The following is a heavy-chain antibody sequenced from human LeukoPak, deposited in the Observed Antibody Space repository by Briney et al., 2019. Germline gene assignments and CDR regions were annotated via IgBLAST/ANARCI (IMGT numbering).Heavy chain of an antibody. D-gene: IGHD5-24*01. V-gene: IGHV4-28*03. Sequence: SDTLSLTCAVSGYSISSSNWWGWIRQPPGKGLEWIGYIYYSGSTNYNPSLKSRVTISVDKSKNQFSLKLSSVTAADTAVYYCARAKRWADAFDIWGQGTMVTVSS. CDR3: ARAKRWADAFDI. CDR2: IYYSGST. CDR1: GYSISSSNW. J-gene: IGHJ3*02.